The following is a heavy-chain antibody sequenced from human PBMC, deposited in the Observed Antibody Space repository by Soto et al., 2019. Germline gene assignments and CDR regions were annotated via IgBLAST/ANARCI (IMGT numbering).Heavy chain of an antibody. CDR3: VRGGGYDFRSSQAPPIDV. Sequence: SETLSLTCNFSCGSISDFYWSWIRQSPGKRLEWIGYLYYTGSTNYNPALKSRVTIPLDTSKNQFTLKVRSVTAAETAVYYCVRGGGYDFRSSQAPPIDVWGQGTTVTVSS. V-gene: IGHV4-59*01. CDR2: LYYTGST. D-gene: IGHD3-3*01. CDR1: CGSISDFY. J-gene: IGHJ6*02.